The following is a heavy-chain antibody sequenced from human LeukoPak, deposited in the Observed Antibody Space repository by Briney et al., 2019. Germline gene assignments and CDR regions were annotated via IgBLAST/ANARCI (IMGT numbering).Heavy chain of an antibody. D-gene: IGHD3-9*01. J-gene: IGHJ4*02. CDR3: ARTPGWDPDYFDY. Sequence: SETLSLTCTVSGGSIRSSYYYWGWIRQPPGKGLEWIGSIYDSGSTYYNPSLKSRVTISVDTSKNQFSLKLNSVTAADTAVYYCARTPGWDPDYFDYWGQGTLVTVSS. CDR2: IYDSGST. V-gene: IGHV4-39*07. CDR1: GGSIRSSYYY.